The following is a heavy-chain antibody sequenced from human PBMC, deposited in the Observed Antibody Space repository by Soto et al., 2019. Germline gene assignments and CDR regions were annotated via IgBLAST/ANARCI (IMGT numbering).Heavy chain of an antibody. CDR1: GFTFSSYG. CDR2: ISYDGSNK. J-gene: IGHJ6*02. CDR3: AKEGPGDAGGAGGIVVPAAHLYYYGMDV. Sequence: GGSLRLSCAASGFTFSSYGMHWVRQAPGKGLEWVAVISYDGSNKYYADSVKGRFTISRDNSKNTLYLQMNSLRAEDTAVYYCAKEGPGDAGGAGGIVVPAAHLYYYGMDVWGQGTTVIVSS. V-gene: IGHV3-30*18. D-gene: IGHD2-2*01.